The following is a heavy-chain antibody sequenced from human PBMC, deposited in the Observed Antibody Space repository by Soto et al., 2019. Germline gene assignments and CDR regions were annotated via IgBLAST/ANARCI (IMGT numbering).Heavy chain of an antibody. Sequence: SETLSLTCAVSGGSLSSSSWWSWVRQPPGKALEWLGEIFYSGSTKYNPSLNSRVTISADQSKNHLSLRLSSVTAADTALYYCFNHGGDPYYYDFGGQGILVTVAS. CDR2: IFYSGST. V-gene: IGHV4-4*02. D-gene: IGHD4-17*01. CDR1: GGSLSSSSW. CDR3: FNHGGDPYYYDF. J-gene: IGHJ4*01.